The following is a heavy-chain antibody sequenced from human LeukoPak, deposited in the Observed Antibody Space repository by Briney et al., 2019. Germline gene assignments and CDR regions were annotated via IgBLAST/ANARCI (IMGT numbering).Heavy chain of an antibody. CDR2: INHSGGT. J-gene: IGHJ4*02. D-gene: IGHD5-18*01. Sequence: SETLSLTCAVYGGSFSGYYWSWIRQPPGKGLEWIGEINHSGGTNYNPSLKSRVTISVDTSKNQFSLKLSSVTAADTAVYYCARGYGYKDYWGQGTLVTVSS. CDR1: GGSFSGYY. V-gene: IGHV4-34*01. CDR3: ARGYGYKDY.